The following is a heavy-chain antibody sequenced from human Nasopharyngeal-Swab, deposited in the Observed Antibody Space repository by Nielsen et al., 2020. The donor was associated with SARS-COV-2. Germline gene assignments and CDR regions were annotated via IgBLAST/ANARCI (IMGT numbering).Heavy chain of an antibody. J-gene: IGHJ6*02. D-gene: IGHD3-9*01. V-gene: IGHV4-39*01. CDR1: GGSISSSSYY. Sequence: SETLSLTCTVSGGSISSSSYYWGWIRQPPGKGLEWIGSIYYSGSTYYNPSLKSRVTISVDTSKNQFSLKLSSVTAADTAVYYCVRHGKPDWLFSVYYGMDVWGQGTTVTVSS. CDR3: VRHGKPDWLFSVYYGMDV. CDR2: IYYSGST.